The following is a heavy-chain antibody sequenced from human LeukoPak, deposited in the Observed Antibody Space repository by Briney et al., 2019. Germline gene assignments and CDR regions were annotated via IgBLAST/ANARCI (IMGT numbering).Heavy chain of an antibody. Sequence: APVKVSCKAAGYTFTGYYMHWVRQAPGQGLEWMGWINPNSGGTNYAQKFQSRVTMTRDTSISTAYMELSRLRSEDTAVYYCARRIEGRPNWFDPWGQGTLVTVSS. J-gene: IGHJ5*02. CDR3: ARRIEGRPNWFDP. CDR1: GYTFTGYY. CDR2: INPNSGGT. D-gene: IGHD6-6*01. V-gene: IGHV1-2*02.